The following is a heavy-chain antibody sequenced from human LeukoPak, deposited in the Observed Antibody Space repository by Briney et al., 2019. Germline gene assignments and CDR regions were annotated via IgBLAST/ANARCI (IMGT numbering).Heavy chain of an antibody. CDR3: AREVYGSGSYYRPNYYYYGMDV. Sequence: AASVKVSCKASGYTFTGYYMHWVRQAPGQGLEWMGWINPNSGGTNYAQKFQGRVTMTRDTSISTAYMELSRLRSDDTAVYYCAREVYGSGSYYRPNYYYYGMDVWGQGTTVTVSS. J-gene: IGHJ6*02. CDR2: INPNSGGT. V-gene: IGHV1-2*02. CDR1: GYTFTGYY. D-gene: IGHD3-10*01.